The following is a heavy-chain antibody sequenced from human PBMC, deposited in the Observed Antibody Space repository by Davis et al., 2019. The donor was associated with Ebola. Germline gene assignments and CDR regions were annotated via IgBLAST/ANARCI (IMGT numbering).Heavy chain of an antibody. V-gene: IGHV3-30*03. D-gene: IGHD6-19*01. J-gene: IGHJ4*02. Sequence: GESLKISCAASGFTFSSYGMHWVRQAPGKGLEWVAVISYDGSNKYYADSVKGRFTISRDNSKNTLYLQMNSLRAEDTAVYYCARGPPRAVAGADYWGQGTLVTVSS. CDR1: GFTFSSYG. CDR2: ISYDGSNK. CDR3: ARGPPRAVAGADY.